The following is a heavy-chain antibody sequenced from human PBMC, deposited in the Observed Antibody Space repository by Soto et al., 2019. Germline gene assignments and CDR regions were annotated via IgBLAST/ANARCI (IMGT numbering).Heavy chain of an antibody. CDR1: GGSISSYY. D-gene: IGHD6-13*01. CDR3: ASAAAAGHYYYYGMDV. J-gene: IGHJ6*02. V-gene: IGHV4-59*01. Sequence: SETLSLTCTVSGGSISSYYWSWIRQPPGKGLEWIGYIYYSGSTNYNPSLKSRVTISVDTSKNQFSLKLSSVTAADPAVYYCASAAAAGHYYYYGMDVWGQGTTVTVSS. CDR2: IYYSGST.